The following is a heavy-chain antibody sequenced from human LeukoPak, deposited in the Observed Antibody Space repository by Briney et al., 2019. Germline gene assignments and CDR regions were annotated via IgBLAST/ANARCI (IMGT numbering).Heavy chain of an antibody. Sequence: SETLSLTCTVSGGSISSSSYYWGWIRQPPGKGLEWIGSIYYSGSTYYNPSLKSRVTISVDTSKNQFSLKLSSVTAADTAVYYCARQNGVDTAMATGFDYWGQGTLVTVSS. CDR1: GGSISSSSYY. CDR3: ARQNGVDTAMATGFDY. CDR2: IYYSGST. D-gene: IGHD5-18*01. J-gene: IGHJ4*02. V-gene: IGHV4-39*01.